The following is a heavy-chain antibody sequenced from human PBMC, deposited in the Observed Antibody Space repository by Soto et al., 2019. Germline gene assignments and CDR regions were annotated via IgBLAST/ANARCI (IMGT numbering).Heavy chain of an antibody. D-gene: IGHD7-27*01. J-gene: IGHJ4*02. V-gene: IGHV2-5*01. CDR2: IYWNDDK. CDR1: GFSLSTSGVG. CDR3: APLPLGNLLDY. Sequence: QITLKESGPTLVKPTQTLTLTCTFSGFSLSTSGVGVGWIRQPPGKALEWLALIYWNDDKRYSPSLKSRLTITKATSKNQVVLTMTNMDPVDTATYYCAPLPLGNLLDYWGQGTLVTVSS.